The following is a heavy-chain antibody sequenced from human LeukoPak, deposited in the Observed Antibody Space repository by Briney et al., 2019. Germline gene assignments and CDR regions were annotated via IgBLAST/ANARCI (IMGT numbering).Heavy chain of an antibody. CDR3: ARDSTMVRGVQVRPLDY. V-gene: IGHV1-18*01. D-gene: IGHD3-10*01. J-gene: IGHJ4*02. CDR2: ISAYNGNT. Sequence: ASVKISCKASGYIFSSYGVAWVRQAPGQGLEWMGWISAYNGNTNYAQKLQGRVTMATDTSTSTAYMELRSLRSDDTAVYYCARDSTMVRGVQVRPLDYWGQGTLVTVSS. CDR1: GYIFSSYG.